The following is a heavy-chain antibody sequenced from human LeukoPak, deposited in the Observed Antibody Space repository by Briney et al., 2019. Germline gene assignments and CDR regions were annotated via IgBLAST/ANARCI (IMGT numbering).Heavy chain of an antibody. D-gene: IGHD6-13*01. Sequence: GGSLRLSCAASGFTFSSFWMSWVRQAPGKGLEWVSGINLNGGSTGYADSVKGRFTISRDNAKNSLYLQMNSLRAEDTALYYCARADSSSWYAFDIWGQGTMVTVSS. V-gene: IGHV3-20*04. CDR1: GFTFSSFW. J-gene: IGHJ3*02. CDR2: INLNGGST. CDR3: ARADSSSWYAFDI.